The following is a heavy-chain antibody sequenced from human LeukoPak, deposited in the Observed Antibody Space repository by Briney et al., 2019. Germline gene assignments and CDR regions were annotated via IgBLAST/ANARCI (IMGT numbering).Heavy chain of an antibody. D-gene: IGHD3-10*01. Sequence: ESVPGLVKPSETLSLTCTVSGGSVSSGTVDWSWIRQPPGKGLGWIGYISDSVTTKYSPSLKTRVTISVDTSKNQFSLKLRSVTAADTAVYYCAARGQGSSLSYFVYWGQGTLVTVSS. CDR1: GGSVSSGTVD. CDR3: AARGQGSSLSYFVY. V-gene: IGHV4-61*01. CDR2: ISDSVTT. J-gene: IGHJ4*02.